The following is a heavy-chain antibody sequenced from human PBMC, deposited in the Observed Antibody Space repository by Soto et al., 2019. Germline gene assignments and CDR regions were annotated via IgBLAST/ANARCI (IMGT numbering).Heavy chain of an antibody. CDR3: AREGADYDILTGYSQGFDY. CDR2: MSYDGSDT. CDR1: GFIFSNNG. Sequence: GGSLRLSCVGSGFIFSNNGMHWVRQTPGKGLEWVAFMSYDGSDTFYADSVKGRFTISRDNSKNTLFLHMSNLRAEDTAMYYCAREGADYDILTGYSQGFDYWGQGTLVTVSS. J-gene: IGHJ4*02. D-gene: IGHD3-9*01. V-gene: IGHV3-30*03.